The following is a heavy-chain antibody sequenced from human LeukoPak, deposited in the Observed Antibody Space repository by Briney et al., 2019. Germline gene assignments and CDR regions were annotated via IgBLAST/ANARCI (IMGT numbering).Heavy chain of an antibody. CDR3: ARGTGEGYTYGRYYFDY. V-gene: IGHV1-3*01. CDR2: INAGTGNT. J-gene: IGHJ4*02. Sequence: APVKVSCKTSGYTFTNYAMHWVRQAPGQRLEWMGWINAGTGNTKSSQKFQGRVTITRDTSASTAYVELSRLRSDDTAVYYCARGTGEGYTYGRYYFDYWGQGTLVTVSS. D-gene: IGHD5-18*01. CDR1: GYTFTNYA.